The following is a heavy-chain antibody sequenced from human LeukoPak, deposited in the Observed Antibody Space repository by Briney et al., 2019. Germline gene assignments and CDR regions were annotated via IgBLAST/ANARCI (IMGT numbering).Heavy chain of an antibody. V-gene: IGHV3-72*01. CDR2: TRNKANSYTT. J-gene: IGHJ3*02. CDR1: GFTFSDHY. Sequence: GGSLRLSCAASGFTFSDHYMDWVRQAPGKGLEWVGRTRNKANSYTTEYAGSVKGRFTISRDDSKNSLYLQMNSLKTEDTAVYYCVYSGLYDAFDIWGQGTMATVSS. D-gene: IGHD3-10*01. CDR3: VYSGLYDAFDI.